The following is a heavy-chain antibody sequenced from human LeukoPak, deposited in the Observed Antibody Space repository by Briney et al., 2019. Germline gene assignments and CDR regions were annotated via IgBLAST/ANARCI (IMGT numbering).Heavy chain of an antibody. J-gene: IGHJ4*02. CDR3: ARVGESYCSGGSCYSGLFDY. CDR2: INYSGST. Sequence: SETLSLTCTVSGGSISSGGYYWSWIRQHPGKGLEWIGYINYSGSTYYNPSLKSRVTISVDTSKNQFSLKLSSVTAADTAVYYCARVGESYCSGGSCYSGLFDYWGQGTLVTVSS. V-gene: IGHV4-31*03. D-gene: IGHD2-15*01. CDR1: GGSISSGGYY.